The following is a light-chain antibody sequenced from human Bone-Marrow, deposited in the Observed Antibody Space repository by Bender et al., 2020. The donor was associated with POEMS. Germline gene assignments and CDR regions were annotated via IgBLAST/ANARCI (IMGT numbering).Light chain of an antibody. CDR1: SSDIGVYNF. V-gene: IGLV2-8*01. J-gene: IGLJ2*01. CDR3: QSYDTSLSGVV. CDR2: GYN. Sequence: QSALTQPPSASGSPGQSVTISCTGTSSDIGVYNFVSWYQQHPGTAPKLLIYGYNNRPSGVPDRFSGSKSGTSASLAITGLQAEDEADYYCQSYDTSLSGVVFGGGTKLTVL.